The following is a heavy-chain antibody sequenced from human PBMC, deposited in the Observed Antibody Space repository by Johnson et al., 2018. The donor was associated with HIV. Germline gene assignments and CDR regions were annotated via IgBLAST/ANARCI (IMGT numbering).Heavy chain of an antibody. Sequence: QLVESGGGVVRPGGTLRLSCAASGFTFDEYGLSWVRHVPVKGLEWVCGITWLCGSTSYVYSVKGRFTISRDNAKNSLYLQMNSLRAEDKAVYYCARDGMIEGTFDIWGQGTMVTVSS. D-gene: IGHD3-22*01. CDR3: ARDGMIEGTFDI. V-gene: IGHV3-20*04. J-gene: IGHJ3*02. CDR1: GFTFDEYG. CDR2: ITWLCGST.